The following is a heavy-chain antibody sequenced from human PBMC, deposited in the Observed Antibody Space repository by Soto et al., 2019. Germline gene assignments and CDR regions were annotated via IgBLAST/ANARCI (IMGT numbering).Heavy chain of an antibody. V-gene: IGHV4-30-4*01. CDR1: GGSISSGDYY. CDR2: IYYSGST. Sequence: LSLTCTVSGGSISSGDYYWSWIRQPPGKGLEWIGYIYYSGSTYYNPSLKSRVTISVDTPKNQFSLKLSSVTAADTAVYYCARVRGYDILTGSYMVIDNTGFDPWGQGTLVTVSS. D-gene: IGHD3-9*01. CDR3: ARVRGYDILTGSYMVIDNTGFDP. J-gene: IGHJ5*02.